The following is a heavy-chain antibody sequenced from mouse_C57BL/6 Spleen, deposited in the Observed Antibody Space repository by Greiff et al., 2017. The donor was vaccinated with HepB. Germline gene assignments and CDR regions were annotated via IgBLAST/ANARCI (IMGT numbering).Heavy chain of an antibody. D-gene: IGHD2-2*01. CDR1: GYTFTDYE. V-gene: IGHV1-15*01. CDR3: TRLDGYDYFDY. Sequence: QVQLQQSGAELVRPGASVTLSCKASGYTFTDYEMHWVKQTPVHGLEWIGAIDPETGGTAYNQKFKGKAILTADKSSSTAYMELRSLTSEDSAVYYCTRLDGYDYFDYWGQGTTLTVSS. J-gene: IGHJ2*01. CDR2: IDPETGGT.